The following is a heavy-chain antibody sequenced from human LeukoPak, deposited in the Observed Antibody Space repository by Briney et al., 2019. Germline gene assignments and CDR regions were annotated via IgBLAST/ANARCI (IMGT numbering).Heavy chain of an antibody. Sequence: GGSLRLSCAASGFPFSTYGIHWVRQAPGKGLEWVAAISNDGNNKFYADSVKGRLTISRDNPKNTMHLQMNSLRAEDTAVYYCAKGGGVIGRSYYFDYWGQGTLVTVSS. J-gene: IGHJ4*02. V-gene: IGHV3-30*18. CDR1: GFPFSTYG. CDR3: AKGGGVIGRSYYFDY. D-gene: IGHD2-8*02. CDR2: ISNDGNNK.